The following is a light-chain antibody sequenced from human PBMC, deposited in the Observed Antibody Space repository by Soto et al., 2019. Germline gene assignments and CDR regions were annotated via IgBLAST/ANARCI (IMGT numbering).Light chain of an antibody. V-gene: IGLV1-44*01. CDR3: AAWDDSLNGVV. Sequence: QSVLTQPPSASGTPGQRVTISCSGSSSNIGSNTVNWYQQLPGTAPKLLISSNNHRPSRVPDRFSGSKSGTSASLAISGLQSEDEADYYCAAWDDSLNGVVFGGGTQLTVL. CDR2: SNN. J-gene: IGLJ2*01. CDR1: SSNIGSNT.